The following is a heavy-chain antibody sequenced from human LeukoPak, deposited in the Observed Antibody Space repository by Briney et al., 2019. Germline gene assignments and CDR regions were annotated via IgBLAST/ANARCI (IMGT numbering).Heavy chain of an antibody. J-gene: IGHJ5*02. CDR1: GYTFTTYW. CDR3: ARGYCTGGICHISDTWFDP. V-gene: IGHV5-51*01. CDR2: IYPGDSDT. D-gene: IGHD2-8*02. Sequence: GESLKISCKASGYTFTTYWIGWVRQVPGKGLWWLGSIYPGDSDTRYSPSFQGQVTISADKSFSTAYLQWSSLKASDAAMYYCARGYCTGGICHISDTWFDPWGQGTLVTVSS.